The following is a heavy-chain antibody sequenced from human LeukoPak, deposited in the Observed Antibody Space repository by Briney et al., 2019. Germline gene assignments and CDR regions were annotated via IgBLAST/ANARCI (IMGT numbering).Heavy chain of an antibody. CDR1: GFTFSSYG. Sequence: GGSLRLSCAASGFTFSSYGIHWVRQAPGKGLDWVTFIRYDGSNKYYADSVKGRFTISRDNSENTLYLQMNSLRAEDTAVYYCANDLLTTVTSLDHWGQGTLVIVSS. D-gene: IGHD4-17*01. V-gene: IGHV3-30*02. CDR2: IRYDGSNK. CDR3: ANDLLTTVTSLDH. J-gene: IGHJ4*02.